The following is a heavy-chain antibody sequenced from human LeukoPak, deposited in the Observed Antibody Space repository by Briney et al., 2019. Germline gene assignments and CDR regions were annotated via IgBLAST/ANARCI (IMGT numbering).Heavy chain of an antibody. CDR2: INPNSGGT. CDR1: GYTFTGYY. Sequence: GASVKVSCKASGYTFTGYYMHWVRQAPGQGLEWMGWINPNSGGTNYAQKFQGRVTMSRDTSISTAYMELSRLRSDDTAVYYCATTTKWGLLYYFDYWGQGTLVTVSS. V-gene: IGHV1-2*02. D-gene: IGHD1-26*01. J-gene: IGHJ4*02. CDR3: ATTTKWGLLYYFDY.